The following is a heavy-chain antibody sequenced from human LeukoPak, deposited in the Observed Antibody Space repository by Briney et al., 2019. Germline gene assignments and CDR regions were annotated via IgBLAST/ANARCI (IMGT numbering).Heavy chain of an antibody. CDR3: ARHPFFNPFDY. V-gene: IGHV4-59*08. J-gene: IGHJ4*02. CDR2: IYITGNT. CDR1: GASISSDY. D-gene: IGHD1-14*01. Sequence: SETLSLTCNVSGASISSDYWSWIRQPPGKGLEWIGYIYITGNTNYSPSLESRVTMSLDTSKNQFSLKLSSVTATDTAVYYCARHPFFNPFDYWGLGTLVTVSS.